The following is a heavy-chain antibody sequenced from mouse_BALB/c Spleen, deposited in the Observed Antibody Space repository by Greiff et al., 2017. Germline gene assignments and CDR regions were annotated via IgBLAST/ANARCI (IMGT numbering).Heavy chain of an antibody. CDR2: IWTGGGT. CDR1: GFSLTSYD. V-gene: IGHV2-9-2*01. J-gene: IGHJ4*01. CDR3: VRDQLAMDY. Sequence: VKLQESGPGLVAPSQSLSITCTVSGFSLTSYDISWIRQPPGKGLEWLGVIWTGGGTNYNSAFMSRLSISKDNSKSQVFLKMNSLQTDDTAIYYCVRDQLAMDYWGQGTSVTVSS. D-gene: IGHD4-1*02.